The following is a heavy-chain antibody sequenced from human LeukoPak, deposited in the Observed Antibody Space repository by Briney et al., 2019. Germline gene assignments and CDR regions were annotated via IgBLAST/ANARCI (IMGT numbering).Heavy chain of an antibody. D-gene: IGHD2-15*01. CDR3: SGGSLDY. Sequence: PGRSLRLSCAASGFTFDDYAMHWVRQAPGKGLEWVSGISWNSGSIGYADSVKGRFTISRDNSKNTLYLQMNSLRAEDTAVYHCSGGSLDYWGQGTLVTVSS. CDR2: ISWNSGSI. CDR1: GFTFDDYA. J-gene: IGHJ4*02. V-gene: IGHV3-9*01.